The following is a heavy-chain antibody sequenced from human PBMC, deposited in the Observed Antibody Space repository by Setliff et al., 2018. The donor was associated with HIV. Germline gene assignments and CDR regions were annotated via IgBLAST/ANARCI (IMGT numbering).Heavy chain of an antibody. CDR2: INPSGGST. Sequence: ASVKVSCKASGYTSTRYYMHWVRQAPGQGLEWMGIINPSGGSTSYSQKFQGRVTMTTDTSTSTVYMELRSLRSDDTAVYYCAKDPSVTVTTIWGQGTMVTVSS. J-gene: IGHJ3*02. D-gene: IGHD4-17*01. CDR3: AKDPSVTVTTI. V-gene: IGHV1-46*01. CDR1: GYTSTRYY.